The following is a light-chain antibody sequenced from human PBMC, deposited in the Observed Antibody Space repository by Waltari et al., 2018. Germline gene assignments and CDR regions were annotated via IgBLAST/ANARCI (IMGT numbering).Light chain of an antibody. J-gene: IGKJ1*01. Sequence: DIQMTQSPSSLSASVGDTVTITCQASQGISSYLAWFQQKPGKAPKPLIYYASNLESGVPSRFSGSGSGTEFTLTISSLQPEDFATYYCQQYNSAPWTFGQGTKVEIK. V-gene: IGKV1-16*01. CDR1: QGISSY. CDR3: QQYNSAPWT. CDR2: YAS.